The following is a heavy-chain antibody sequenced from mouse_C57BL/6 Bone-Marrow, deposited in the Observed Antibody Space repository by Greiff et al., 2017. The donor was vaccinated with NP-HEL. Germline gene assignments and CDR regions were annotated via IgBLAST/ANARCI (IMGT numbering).Heavy chain of an antibody. J-gene: IGHJ4*01. CDR1: GFTFSDYG. CDR3: ARFNYGTTGCAMDY. Sequence: EVQGVESGGGLVKPGGSLKLSCAASGFTFSDYGMHWVRQAPEKGLEWVAYISSGSSNIYYADTVKGRFTISRDNAKNTLFLQMTSLRSEDTAMYYCARFNYGTTGCAMDYWGQGTSVTVSS. CDR2: ISSGSSNI. V-gene: IGHV5-17*01. D-gene: IGHD2-1*01.